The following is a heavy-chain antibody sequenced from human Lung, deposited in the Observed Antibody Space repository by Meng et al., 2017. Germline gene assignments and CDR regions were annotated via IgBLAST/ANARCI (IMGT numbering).Heavy chain of an antibody. D-gene: IGHD4-11*01. CDR1: GGSFSDYY. Sequence: QVPLQEWGDRLLQPSETLYLPCVVSGGSFSDYYWSWIRQPPGKGLEWIGEINHSGSTNYNPSLESRATISVDTSQNNLSLKLSSVTAADSAVYYCARGPTTMAHDFDYWGQGTLVTVSS. CDR2: INHSGST. J-gene: IGHJ4*02. V-gene: IGHV4-34*01. CDR3: ARGPTTMAHDFDY.